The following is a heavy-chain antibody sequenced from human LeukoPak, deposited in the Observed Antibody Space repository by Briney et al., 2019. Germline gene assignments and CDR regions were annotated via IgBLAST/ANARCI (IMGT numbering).Heavy chain of an antibody. D-gene: IGHD3-9*01. V-gene: IGHV1-18*01. Sequence: GASVKVSCKASGYTFTSYGISWGRQAPGQGLEWMGWISAYNGNTNYAQKLQGRVTMTTDTSTSTAYMELRSLRSDDTAVYYCARDGDYDILTGRASNYYMDVWGKGTTVTVSS. J-gene: IGHJ6*03. CDR2: ISAYNGNT. CDR3: ARDGDYDILTGRASNYYMDV. CDR1: GYTFTSYG.